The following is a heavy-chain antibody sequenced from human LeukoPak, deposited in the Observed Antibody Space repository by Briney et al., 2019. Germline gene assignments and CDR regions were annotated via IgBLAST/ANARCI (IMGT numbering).Heavy chain of an antibody. D-gene: IGHD6-13*01. J-gene: IGHJ4*02. Sequence: GGSLRLSCEVSGFTFSSYGMHWVRQAPGKGLEWVAFIRYDGSNKYYADSVKGRFTISRDNSKNTLYLQMNSLRAEDTAVYYCAKAPFHSSSWYYFDYWGQGTLVTVPS. CDR3: AKAPFHSSSWYYFDY. CDR1: GFTFSSYG. CDR2: IRYDGSNK. V-gene: IGHV3-30*02.